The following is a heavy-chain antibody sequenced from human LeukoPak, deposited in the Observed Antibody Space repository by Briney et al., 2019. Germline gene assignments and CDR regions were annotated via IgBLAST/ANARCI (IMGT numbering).Heavy chain of an antibody. V-gene: IGHV3-48*01. J-gene: IGHJ3*02. CDR2: ISSSGSTI. CDR1: GLTFNTYS. CDR3: ARDHTIWGAFDI. D-gene: IGHD3-9*01. Sequence: GGSLRLACVASGLTFNTYSMNWVRQAPGKGLEWVSYISSSGSTIYYADSVKGRFTISRDNSKNTLYLQINSVRAEDTAVYYCARDHTIWGAFDIWGQGTMVTVSS.